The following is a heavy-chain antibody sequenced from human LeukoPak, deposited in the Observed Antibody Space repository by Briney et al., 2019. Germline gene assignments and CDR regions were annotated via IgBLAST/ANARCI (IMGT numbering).Heavy chain of an antibody. V-gene: IGHV1-69*04. Sequence: SVKVSCKASGGTFSSYAISWVRQAPGQGLEWMGRIIPILGIANYAQKFQGRVTITADKSTSTAYMELSSLRSEDTAVYYCARDSKMATVPGGYWGQGTLVTVSS. CDR3: ARDSKMATVPGGY. D-gene: IGHD5-24*01. J-gene: IGHJ4*02. CDR2: IIPILGIA. CDR1: GGTFSSYA.